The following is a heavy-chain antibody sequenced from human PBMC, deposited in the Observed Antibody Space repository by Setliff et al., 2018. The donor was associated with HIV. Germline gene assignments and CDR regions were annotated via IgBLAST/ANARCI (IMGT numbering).Heavy chain of an antibody. CDR1: GYDFTYNW. CDR3: AKHGFERKSPYNWFDS. CDR2: IFPSDSDI. V-gene: IGHV5-51*01. D-gene: IGHD3-16*01. J-gene: IGHJ5*01. Sequence: GESLKISCKGSGYDFTYNWIAWVRKMPGKGLEWMGIIFPSDSDIKYSPSFQGQVTISADTSINTAYLQWSSLKASDTAMYYCAKHGFERKSPYNWFDSWGQGTLVTVSS.